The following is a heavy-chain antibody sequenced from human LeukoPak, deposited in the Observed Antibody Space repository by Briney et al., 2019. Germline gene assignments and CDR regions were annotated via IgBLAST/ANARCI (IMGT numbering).Heavy chain of an antibody. V-gene: IGHV3-23*01. CDR1: GFIVSRNY. J-gene: IGHJ4*02. Sequence: GGSLRLSCAASGFIVSRNYMSWVRQAPGKGLEWVSAISGSGGSTYYADSAKGRFTISRDNSKNTLYLQMNSLRAEDTAVYYCAKSTVGGYYPYYFDYWGQGTLVTVSS. D-gene: IGHD3-3*01. CDR3: AKSTVGGYYPYYFDY. CDR2: ISGSGGST.